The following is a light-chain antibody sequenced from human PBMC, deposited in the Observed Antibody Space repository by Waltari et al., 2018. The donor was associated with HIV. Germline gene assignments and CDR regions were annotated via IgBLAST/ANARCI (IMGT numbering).Light chain of an antibody. J-gene: IGKJ2*01. CDR1: ESVNSH. V-gene: IGKV3-15*01. CDR2: GAS. CDR3: QQYNHWPPYT. Sequence: EVVLTHSPATLSVSPGERATLSCRASESVNSHLAWYQHKPGQAPRLRIYGASTRATGVPARFSGSGSGTEFTLSISSLQSEDFAIYYCQQYNHWPPYTFGQGTKLEIK.